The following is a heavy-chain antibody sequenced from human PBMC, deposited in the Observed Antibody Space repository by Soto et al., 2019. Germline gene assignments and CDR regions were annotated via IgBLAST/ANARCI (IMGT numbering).Heavy chain of an antibody. CDR3: AKDKLERRHYYYYGMDV. J-gene: IGHJ6*02. CDR1: GFTLDDYS. D-gene: IGHD1-1*01. Sequence: EVQLVESGGGLVQPGGSLRLSCAASGFTLDDYSMHWVWQAPGKGLEWVSSLSWISGSIGYADTVKGRFTISRDNAKNSVYLQMNSLRAEDTAFYYCAKDKLERRHYYYYGMDVWGQGTTVTVSS. V-gene: IGHV3-9*01. CDR2: LSWISGSI.